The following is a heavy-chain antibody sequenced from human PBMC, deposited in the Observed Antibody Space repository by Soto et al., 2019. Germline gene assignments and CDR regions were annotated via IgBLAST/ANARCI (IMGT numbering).Heavy chain of an antibody. CDR1: GGSISSGGYY. CDR3: ARDDDGGPYYFDY. CDR2: IYYSGST. Sequence: QVQLQESGPGLVKPSQTLSLTCTVSGGSISSGGYYWSWIRQHPGKGLEWIGYIYYSGSTYYNPSLKRRVTISVDTSKNQFSLKLSSVTAADTAVYYCARDDDGGPYYFDYWGQGTLVTVSA. J-gene: IGHJ4*02. V-gene: IGHV4-31*03. D-gene: IGHD4-17*01.